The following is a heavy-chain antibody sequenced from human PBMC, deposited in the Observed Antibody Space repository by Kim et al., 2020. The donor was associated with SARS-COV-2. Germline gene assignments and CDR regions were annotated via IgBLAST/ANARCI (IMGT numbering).Heavy chain of an antibody. V-gene: IGHV1-69*01. D-gene: IGHD1-1*01. CDR3: ARGGLWNGDDRDAFDI. J-gene: IGHJ3*02. Sequence: KCQGRVTITADESTSTAYRELSSLRSEDTAVYYCARGGLWNGDDRDAFDIWGQGTMVTVSS.